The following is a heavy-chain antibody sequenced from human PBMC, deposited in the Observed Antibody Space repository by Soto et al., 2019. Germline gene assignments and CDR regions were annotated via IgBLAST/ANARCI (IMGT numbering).Heavy chain of an antibody. CDR2: IYYSGST. CDR1: GGSISSGGYS. D-gene: IGHD3-10*01. J-gene: IGHJ4*02. V-gene: IGHV4-30-2*03. Sequence: SETLSLTCAVSGGSISSGGYSWSWIRQPPGKGMEWIGSIYYSGSTYYNPSLKSRVTISVDTSKNQFSLKLSSVTAADTAVYYCARDPFTLVQGVIPYLDYWGQGTPVTVSS. CDR3: ARDPFTLVQGVIPYLDY.